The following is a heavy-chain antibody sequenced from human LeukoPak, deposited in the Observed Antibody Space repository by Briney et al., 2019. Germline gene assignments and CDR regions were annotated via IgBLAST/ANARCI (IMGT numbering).Heavy chain of an antibody. Sequence: GGSLRLSCAASGFSLSSDWMHWVRQAPGKGLVWVSRINSDGSSTTYADSVKGRFTISRDNAKNTLYLQMNSLRAEDTALYYCASRWWYFDLWGRGTLVTVSS. CDR2: INSDGSST. J-gene: IGHJ2*01. CDR1: GFSLSSDW. V-gene: IGHV3-74*03. CDR3: ASRWWYFDL. D-gene: IGHD6-13*01.